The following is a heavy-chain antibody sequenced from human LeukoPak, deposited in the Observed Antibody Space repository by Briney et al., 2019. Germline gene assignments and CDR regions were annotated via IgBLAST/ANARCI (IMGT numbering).Heavy chain of an antibody. D-gene: IGHD6-13*01. V-gene: IGHV3-33*01. Sequence: PGRSLRLSCAASGFTFSIYGMHWVRQAPGKGLEWVAVIWYDGSNKYYADSVKGRFTISRDNSKNTLYLQMNSLRAEDTAVYYCARGQQLVRQKYYYYYGMDVWGKGTTVTVSS. CDR2: IWYDGSNK. CDR1: GFTFSIYG. CDR3: ARGQQLVRQKYYYYYGMDV. J-gene: IGHJ6*04.